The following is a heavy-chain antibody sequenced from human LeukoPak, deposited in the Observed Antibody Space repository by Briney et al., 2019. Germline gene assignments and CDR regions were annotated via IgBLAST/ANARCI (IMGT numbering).Heavy chain of an antibody. CDR1: GFTFSSYS. Sequence: GGSLRLSCAASGFTFSSYSMNWVRQAPGKGLEWVSSISSSSSYIYYADSVKGRFTISRDNAKNSLYLQMNSLRAEDTAVYYCAREPVVVVAATLIDYWGQGTLVTVSS. CDR2: ISSSSSYI. CDR3: AREPVVVVAATLIDY. J-gene: IGHJ4*02. V-gene: IGHV3-21*01. D-gene: IGHD2-15*01.